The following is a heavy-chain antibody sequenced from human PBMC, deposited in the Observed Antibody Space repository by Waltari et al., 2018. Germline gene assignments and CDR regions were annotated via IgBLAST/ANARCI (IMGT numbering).Heavy chain of an antibody. V-gene: IGHV4-34*01. Sequence: QVQLQQWGAGLLKPSETLSLPCAVYGGSFSAYYWSWTRQPPGTGLEWIGEINHSGSTNYNPSLKSRVTISVDTSKNQFSLKLSSVTAADTAVYYCARVGALGYCSSTSCYRSSRYYGMDVWGQGTTVTVSS. CDR2: INHSGST. CDR1: GGSFSAYY. J-gene: IGHJ6*02. CDR3: ARVGALGYCSSTSCYRSSRYYGMDV. D-gene: IGHD2-2*02.